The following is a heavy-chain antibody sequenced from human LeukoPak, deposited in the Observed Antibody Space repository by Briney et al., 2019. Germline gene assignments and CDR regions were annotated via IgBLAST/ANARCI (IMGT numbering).Heavy chain of an antibody. Sequence: PSETLSLTCTVSGGSISSGGYYWSWIRQHPGKGLEWIGYIYYSGSTYYNPSLKSRVTISVDTSKNQFSLKLSSVTAADTAVYYCARVASSSWYSGIDYWGQGTLVTVSS. V-gene: IGHV4-31*03. CDR1: GGSISSGGYY. J-gene: IGHJ4*02. D-gene: IGHD6-13*01. CDR3: ARVASSSWYSGIDY. CDR2: IYYSGST.